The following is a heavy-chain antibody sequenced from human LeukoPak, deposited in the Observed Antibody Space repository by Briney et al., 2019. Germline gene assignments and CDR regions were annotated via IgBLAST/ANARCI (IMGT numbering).Heavy chain of an antibody. Sequence: SETLSLTCTVSGGSISSSSYYWGWIRQPPGKGLEWIGSIYYSGSTYYNPSLKSRVTISVDTSKNQFSLKLSSVTAADTAGYYCAKSYYDFWSGYYTGMGYYYYMDVWGKGTTVTVSS. CDR3: AKSYYDFWSGYYTGMGYYYYMDV. V-gene: IGHV4-39*01. J-gene: IGHJ6*03. CDR1: GGSISSSSYY. D-gene: IGHD3-3*01. CDR2: IYYSGST.